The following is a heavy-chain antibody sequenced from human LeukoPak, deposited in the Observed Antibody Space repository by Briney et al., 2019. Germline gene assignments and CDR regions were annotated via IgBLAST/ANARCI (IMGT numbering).Heavy chain of an antibody. CDR3: TKGRSGSFRS. V-gene: IGHV3-21*03. D-gene: IGHD1-26*01. Sequence: PGGSLRLSCVVPGFTFSSYAMSWVRQAPGKGLEWVSSISTTNYMSYTDSIKGRFTISRDNAKNSLYLQMNSLSIEETAVYYCTKGRSGSFRSWGRGTVVSVSS. CDR2: ISTTNYM. CDR1: GFTFSSYA. J-gene: IGHJ4*02.